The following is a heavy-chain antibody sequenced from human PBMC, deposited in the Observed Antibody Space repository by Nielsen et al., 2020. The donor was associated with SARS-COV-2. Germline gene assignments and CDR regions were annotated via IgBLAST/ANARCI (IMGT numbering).Heavy chain of an antibody. CDR2: IDFSSKYI. CDR1: GFTFVDYG. J-gene: IGHJ4*02. V-gene: IGHV3-21*01. D-gene: IGHD3-10*01. CDR3: ARGGRGHGFFDS. Sequence: GGSLRLSCAASGFTFVDYGMSWVRQAPRKGLEWVSSIDFSSKYIFYADSVRGRFTISRDNTRKSLFLQMNSLRAEDTALYYCARGGRGHGFFDSWGQGTLVTVSS.